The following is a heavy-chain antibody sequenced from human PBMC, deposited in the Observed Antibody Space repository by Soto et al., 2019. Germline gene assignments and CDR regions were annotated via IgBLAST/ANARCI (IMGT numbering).Heavy chain of an antibody. D-gene: IGHD3-9*01. V-gene: IGHV3-21*01. CDR1: GFTFSSYS. J-gene: IGHJ6*02. CDR3: ARDPPLRYFAWSPDYGMDV. CDR2: ISSSSSYI. Sequence: EVQLVDSGGGLVKPGGSLRLSCAASGFTFSSYSMNWVRQAPGKGLEWVSSISSSSSYIYYAESVKGRFTISRDNTKNSLYLQMNSPRAEDTAVYYCARDPPLRYFAWSPDYGMDVWGQGTTVTVSS.